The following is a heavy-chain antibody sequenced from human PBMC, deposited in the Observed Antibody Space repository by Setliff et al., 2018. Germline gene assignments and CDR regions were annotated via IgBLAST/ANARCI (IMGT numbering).Heavy chain of an antibody. J-gene: IGHJ4*02. CDR3: ARRHCSGGSCYSLNYFDY. D-gene: IGHD2-15*01. CDR2: IYHSGST. CDR1: GYFISSGCY. Sequence: SETLSLTCAVSGYFISSGCYWGWIRQPPGKGLEWIGSIYHSGSTYYNPSLKSRVTISVDTSKKQFSLKLSSVTAADTAVYYCARRHCSGGSCYSLNYFDYWGQGTLVTVSS. V-gene: IGHV4-38-2*01.